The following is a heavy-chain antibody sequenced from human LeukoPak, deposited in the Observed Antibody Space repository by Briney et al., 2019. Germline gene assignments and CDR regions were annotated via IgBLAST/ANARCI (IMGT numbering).Heavy chain of an antibody. CDR2: INHNGNVN. V-gene: IGHV3-7*03. Sequence: GGSLRLSCAASGFTFSSYWMNWARQAPGKGLEWVASINHNGNVNYYVDSVKGRFTISRDNAKNSLYLQMSNLRAEDTAVYFCVRGGGFDVWGQGATVTVSS. D-gene: IGHD2-15*01. CDR1: GFTFSSYW. CDR3: VRGGGFDV. J-gene: IGHJ6*02.